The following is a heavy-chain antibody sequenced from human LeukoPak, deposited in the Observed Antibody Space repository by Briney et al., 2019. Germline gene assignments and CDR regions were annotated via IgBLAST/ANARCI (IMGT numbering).Heavy chain of an antibody. CDR2: LSDRGGST. J-gene: IGHJ3*02. V-gene: IGHV3-23*01. CDR1: GLTFSTHA. Sequence: PGGSLRLSCAASGLTFSTHAMNWVRQAPGKGLEWVSTLSDRGGSTYYADSVKGRFTISRDNSKNTLYLQMNSLRVDDTAVYYCAKSFYPGGSSFTFNIWGQGTLVTVSS. CDR3: AKSFYPGGSSFTFNI. D-gene: IGHD3-10*01.